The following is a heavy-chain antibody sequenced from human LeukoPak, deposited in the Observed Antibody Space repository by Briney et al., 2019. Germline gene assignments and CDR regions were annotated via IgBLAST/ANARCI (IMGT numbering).Heavy chain of an antibody. CDR3: ARADRLHGGPYLIGP. CDR2: INPNSGGT. Sequence: ASVKVSCKPSVYSFTHYYMHWVRQAPGQGLEWMGWINPNSGGTSSAQKFQGRVTMTRDTSISTVYMEVSWLTSDDTAIYYCARADRLHGGPYLIGPWGQGTLVTVSS. J-gene: IGHJ5*02. CDR1: VYSFTHYY. D-gene: IGHD2-21*01. V-gene: IGHV1-2*02.